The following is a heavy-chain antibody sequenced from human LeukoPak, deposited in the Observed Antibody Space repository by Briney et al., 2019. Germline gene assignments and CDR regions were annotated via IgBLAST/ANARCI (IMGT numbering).Heavy chain of an antibody. Sequence: PGGSLRLSCAASGFTFSTYSMIWVRQAPGKGLEWVSSISSDSRYIFYAEPVKGRFTISRDNAENLLYLQMNSLRVEDTAVYYCARFETVAAKPFEYWGQGTLVTVSS. CDR2: ISSDSRYI. CDR3: ARFETVAAKPFEY. V-gene: IGHV3-21*01. D-gene: IGHD6-19*01. J-gene: IGHJ4*02. CDR1: GFTFSTYS.